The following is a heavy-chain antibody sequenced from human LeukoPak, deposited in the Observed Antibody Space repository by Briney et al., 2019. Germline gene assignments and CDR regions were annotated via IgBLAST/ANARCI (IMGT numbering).Heavy chain of an antibody. CDR2: INHSGST. Sequence: SETLSLTCGVYGGSFSDYSWSWIRQPPGKGLEWIGEINHSGSTKYNPSPESRLTMSVDTSKNQFSLKLTSVTAADTAVFFCARRPNTKLRGVKYYFDYWGQGILVTVSS. CDR3: ARRPNTKLRGVKYYFDY. V-gene: IGHV4-34*01. D-gene: IGHD3-10*01. J-gene: IGHJ4*02. CDR1: GGSFSDYS.